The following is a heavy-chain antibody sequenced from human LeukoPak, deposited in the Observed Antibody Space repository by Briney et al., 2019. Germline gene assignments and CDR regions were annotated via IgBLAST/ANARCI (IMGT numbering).Heavy chain of an antibody. Sequence: SQTLSLTCAISGDSFSSNSADWNWLRQSPSRGLEWLGRTYYRSKWYNDYAVSVKSRITINPDTSKNQFSLQLNSVTPEDTAVYYCARVGLYTAEAFDIWGQGTMVTVSS. D-gene: IGHD5-18*01. V-gene: IGHV6-1*01. CDR2: TYYRSKWYN. J-gene: IGHJ3*02. CDR3: ARVGLYTAEAFDI. CDR1: GDSFSSNSAD.